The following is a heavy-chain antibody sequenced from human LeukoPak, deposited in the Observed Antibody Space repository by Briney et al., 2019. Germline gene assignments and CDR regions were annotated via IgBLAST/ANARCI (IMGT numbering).Heavy chain of an antibody. CDR3: VSAYCGGDCYHSLLAN. CDR2: IYHSGSS. D-gene: IGHD2-21*02. V-gene: IGHV4-30-2*01. J-gene: IGHJ4*02. Sequence: SETLSLTCAVSGVSMGSGGYSWSWVRLPPGKGLEWIGYIYHSGSSSYNPSLKSRVTIPMDRSKNQFSLRLTSVTVADTAIYYCVSAYCGGDCYHSLLANWGQGILVTVSS. CDR1: GVSMGSGGYS.